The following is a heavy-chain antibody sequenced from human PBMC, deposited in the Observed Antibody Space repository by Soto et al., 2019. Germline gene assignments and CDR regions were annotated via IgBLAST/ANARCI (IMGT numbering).Heavy chain of an antibody. CDR1: GFIFSDSA. J-gene: IGHJ4*02. Sequence: EVQLVESGGGLVQPGGSLKLSCAASGFIFSDSALHWVRQASGKGLEWVGSIRRKANNYSTTYAASVEGRFAISRDDSKNTAYLQMNSLKTEDTAIYYCTRGIDVWSGYPSYYLDYWGQGTLVTVSS. CDR2: IRRKANNYST. CDR3: TRGIDVWSGYPSYYLDY. V-gene: IGHV3-73*02. D-gene: IGHD3-3*01.